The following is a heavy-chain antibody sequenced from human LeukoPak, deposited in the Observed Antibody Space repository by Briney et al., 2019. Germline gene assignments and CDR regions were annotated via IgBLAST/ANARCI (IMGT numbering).Heavy chain of an antibody. CDR1: GGTFSSYA. CDR2: ISAYNGNT. D-gene: IGHD4-11*01. V-gene: IGHV1-18*01. CDR3: ARVLSGDQEDYSDYFDY. Sequence: GASVKVSCKASGGTFSSYAISWVRQAPGQGLEWMGWISAYNGNTNYAQKLQGRVTMTTDTSTSTAYMELRSLRSDDTAVYYCARVLSGDQEDYSDYFDYWGQGTLVTVSS. J-gene: IGHJ4*02.